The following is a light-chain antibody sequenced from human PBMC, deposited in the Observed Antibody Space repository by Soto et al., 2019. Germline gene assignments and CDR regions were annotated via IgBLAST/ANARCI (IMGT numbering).Light chain of an antibody. J-gene: IGKJ5*01. V-gene: IGKV3-11*01. CDR1: QSIHTS. Sequence: VVTQSPATLSLSPGERATLSCRASQSIHTSLAWYQQKPGQPPRLVVYDSALRANGVPDRFGGSRSGTEFTLTINNLEPEDFAVYYCQQRNVWPPITFGQGTRLEIK. CDR2: DSA. CDR3: QQRNVWPPIT.